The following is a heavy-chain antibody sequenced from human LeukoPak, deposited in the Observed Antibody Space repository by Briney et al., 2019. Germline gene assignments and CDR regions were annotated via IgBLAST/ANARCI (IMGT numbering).Heavy chain of an antibody. CDR1: GFTFSSYA. D-gene: IGHD3-3*01. Sequence: GGSLRLSCAASGFTFSSYAMSWVRQAPGKGLEWVSAISGSGGSTYYADSVKGRFTISRDNSKNTLYLQMNRLRAEDTAVYYCAKADRITIFGVAHNWGQGTLVTVSS. J-gene: IGHJ4*02. V-gene: IGHV3-23*01. CDR3: AKADRITIFGVAHN. CDR2: ISGSGGST.